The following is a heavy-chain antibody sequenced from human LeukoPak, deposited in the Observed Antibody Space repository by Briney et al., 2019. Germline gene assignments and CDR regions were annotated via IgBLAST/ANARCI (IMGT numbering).Heavy chain of an antibody. CDR2: IYYSGST. V-gene: IGHV4-31*03. Sequence: PSQTLSLTCTVSGGSISSGGYYWSWIRQHPGKGLEWIGYIYYSGSTYYNPSLKSRVTISVDTSKNQFSLKLSSVTAADTAVYYCARSGGRLFNWFDPWGQGTLVTVSS. CDR1: GGSISSGGYY. CDR3: ARSGGRLFNWFDP. J-gene: IGHJ5*02. D-gene: IGHD2-21*02.